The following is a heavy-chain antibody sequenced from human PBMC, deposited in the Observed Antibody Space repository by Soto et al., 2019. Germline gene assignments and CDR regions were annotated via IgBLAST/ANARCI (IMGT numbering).Heavy chain of an antibody. CDR1: GLTLANYG. J-gene: IGHJ4*02. CDR2: ISGNSDTR. Sequence: PGGSLRLSCAASGLTLANYGMNWVRQAPGKGLEWISYISGNSDTRYYADSVKGRFTISRDNAKNSLYLQMNNLRDEDTAVYYCARGRGNRYSDYWGQGTLVTVSS. V-gene: IGHV3-48*02. CDR3: ARGRGNRYSDY. D-gene: IGHD4-4*01.